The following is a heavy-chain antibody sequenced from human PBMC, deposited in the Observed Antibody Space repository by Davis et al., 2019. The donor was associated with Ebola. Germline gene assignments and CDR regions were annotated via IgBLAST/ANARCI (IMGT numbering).Heavy chain of an antibody. J-gene: IGHJ4*02. CDR1: GFTLGDYA. CDR3: ATDPYGGNPQSADY. Sequence: HTGGSLRLSCRVSGFTLGDYALNWVRQAPGKGLVWVARINSDGSFTSYADTVKGRFTISRDNAKDILFLQMNSLRADDTAVYYCATDPYGGNPQSADYWGQGSLVTVSS. D-gene: IGHD3-16*01. V-gene: IGHV3-74*01. CDR2: INSDGSFT.